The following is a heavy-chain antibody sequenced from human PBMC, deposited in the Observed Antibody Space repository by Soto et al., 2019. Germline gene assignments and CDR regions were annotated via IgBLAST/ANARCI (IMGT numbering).Heavy chain of an antibody. D-gene: IGHD2-2*01. J-gene: IGHJ6*03. CDR1: GFTFSSYA. CDR3: AKGIGVPAATYYYYYYMDV. CDR2: ISGSGGST. Sequence: GGYLRLSCAASGFTFSSYAMSWVRQAPGKGLEWVSAISGSGGSTYYADSVKGRFTISRDNSKNTLYLQMNSLRAEDTAVYYCAKGIGVPAATYYYYYYMDVWGKGITVTV. V-gene: IGHV3-23*01.